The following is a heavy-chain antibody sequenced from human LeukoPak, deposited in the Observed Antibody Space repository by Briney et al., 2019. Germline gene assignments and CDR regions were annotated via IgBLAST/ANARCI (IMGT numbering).Heavy chain of an antibody. V-gene: IGHV1-69*04. CDR2: IIPILGIA. CDR1: GGTFSSYA. D-gene: IGHD5-12*01. Sequence: SVKVSCKASGGTFSSYAISWVRQAPGQGLEWMGRIIPILGIANYAQKFQGRVTITADKSTSTAYMELSSLRSEDTAVYYCARAGYSGYDLGYRGQGTLVTVSS. J-gene: IGHJ4*02. CDR3: ARAGYSGYDLGY.